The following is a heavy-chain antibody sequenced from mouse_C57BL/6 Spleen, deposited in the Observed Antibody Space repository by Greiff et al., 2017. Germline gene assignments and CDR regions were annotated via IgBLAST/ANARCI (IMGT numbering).Heavy chain of an antibody. CDR3: ARRRPMTVFDY. D-gene: IGHD6-5*01. CDR2: IYPSDSET. Sequence: QVHVKQPGAELVRPGSSVKLSCKASGYTFTSYWMDWVKQRPGQGLEWIGNIYPSDSETHYNQKFKDKATLTVDKSSSTAYMQLSSLTSEDSAVYYCARRRPMTVFDYWGQGTTLTVSS. V-gene: IGHV1-61*01. CDR1: GYTFTSYW. J-gene: IGHJ2*01.